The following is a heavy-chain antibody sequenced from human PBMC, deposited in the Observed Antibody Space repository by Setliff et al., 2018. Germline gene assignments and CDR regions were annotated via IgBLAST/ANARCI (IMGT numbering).Heavy chain of an antibody. CDR1: GGSISSGNYY. Sequence: SETLSLTCRVSGGSISSGNYYWGLIRQPPGKGLEWVATIYYSGSTYSNPSLKSRLIISGDAPDNQFSVKLSSVTAADTAVYYCARHKSNGSGSYPSLYMDVWGKGIMVTVSS. CDR2: IYYSGST. J-gene: IGHJ6*03. CDR3: ARHKSNGSGSYPSLYMDV. V-gene: IGHV4-39*01. D-gene: IGHD3-10*01.